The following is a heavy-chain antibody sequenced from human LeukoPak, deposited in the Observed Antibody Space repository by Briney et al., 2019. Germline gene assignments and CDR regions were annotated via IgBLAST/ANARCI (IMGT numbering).Heavy chain of an antibody. J-gene: IGHJ4*02. D-gene: IGHD6-13*01. CDR2: ISGSGGRT. CDR3: AKERLYSSSWYNFDY. CDR1: GFTFSSYA. Sequence: GGSLRLSCAASGFTFSSYAMTWVRQAPGKGLEWVSGISGSGGRTDYADSVKGRFTISKDDSKNTLFLQMNSQRADDTAVYYCAKERLYSSSWYNFDYWGQGTRVTVSS. V-gene: IGHV3-23*01.